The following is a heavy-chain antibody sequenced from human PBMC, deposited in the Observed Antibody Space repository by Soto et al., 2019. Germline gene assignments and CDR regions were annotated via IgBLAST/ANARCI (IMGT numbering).Heavy chain of an antibody. Sequence: QLQLQESGPGLVKPSETLSLTCTVSGGSISSSSYYWGWIRQPPGKGLEWIGSIYYSGSTYYNPSLKSRVTISVDTSKNQFSLKLSSVTAADTAVYYCARHRGPGDAFDIWGQGTMVTVSS. CDR2: IYYSGST. V-gene: IGHV4-39*01. D-gene: IGHD3-10*01. CDR1: GGSISSSSYY. J-gene: IGHJ3*02. CDR3: ARHRGPGDAFDI.